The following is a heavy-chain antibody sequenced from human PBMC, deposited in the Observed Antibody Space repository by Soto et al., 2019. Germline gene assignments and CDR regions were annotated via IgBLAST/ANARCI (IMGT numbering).Heavy chain of an antibody. CDR3: ARDRIVVVTAIPDAFDI. CDR1: GFTFSSYS. V-gene: IGHV3-21*01. J-gene: IGHJ3*02. D-gene: IGHD2-21*02. CDR2: ISSSSSYI. Sequence: PWGSLRLSCAASGFTFSSYSMNWVRQAPGKGLEWVSSISSSSSYIYYADSVKGRFTISRDNAKNSLYLQMNSLRAEDTAVYYCARDRIVVVTAIPDAFDIWGQGTMVTVSS.